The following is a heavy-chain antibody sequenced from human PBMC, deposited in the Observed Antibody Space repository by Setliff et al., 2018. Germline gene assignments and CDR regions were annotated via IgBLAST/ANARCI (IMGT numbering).Heavy chain of an antibody. CDR3: ARESRYYYDNLGTLDY. D-gene: IGHD3-22*01. CDR2: IYYTGNT. Sequence: SETLSLTCVVAGYSVNTGYWAWIRQSPGKGLEWIGTIYYTGNTYYNTSPKSRLTLSLDSSKNQFSLKLNSVTAADTAVYYCARESRYYYDNLGTLDYWGQGTLVTVSS. CDR1: GYSVNTGY. V-gene: IGHV4-38-2*02. J-gene: IGHJ4*02.